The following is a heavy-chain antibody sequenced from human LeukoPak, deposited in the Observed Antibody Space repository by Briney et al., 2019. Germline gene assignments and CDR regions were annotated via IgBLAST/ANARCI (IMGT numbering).Heavy chain of an antibody. CDR1: GSTLSDYY. V-gene: IGHV3-11*01. D-gene: IGHD4-23*01. Sequence: PGGSLGLSCASPGSTLSDYYVNWIRQAPGKGLEWVSQISNTGYSKYYADSVKGRFTISRDNVKDSVSQQMNSLRVADSGMYYCAREEYGGNNFDYWGQGILVTVSS. CDR3: AREEYGGNNFDY. J-gene: IGHJ4*02. CDR2: ISNTGYSK.